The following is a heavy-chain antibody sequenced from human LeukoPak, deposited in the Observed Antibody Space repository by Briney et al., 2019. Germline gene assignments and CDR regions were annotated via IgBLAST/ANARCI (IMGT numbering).Heavy chain of an antibody. V-gene: IGHV3-33*06. CDR2: KWYDGSNK. CDR1: GFTFSSYG. CDR3: AKDGGSGNYYNPDY. Sequence: GGSLRLSCAASGFTFSSYGMHWVRQAPGKGLEWVAVKWYDGSNKQYADSVKGRFTIARDNSKNTLYLQMESLRAEDTAVYYGAKDGGSGNYYNPDYWGQGTLVTVSS. D-gene: IGHD3-10*01. J-gene: IGHJ4*02.